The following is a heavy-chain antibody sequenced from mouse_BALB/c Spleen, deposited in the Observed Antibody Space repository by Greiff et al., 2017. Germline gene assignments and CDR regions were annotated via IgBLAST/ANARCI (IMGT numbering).Heavy chain of an antibody. CDR1: GFDFSRYW. D-gene: IGHD2-14*01. CDR3: ARQGTHPYWYFDV. CDR2: INPDSSTI. Sequence: EVKVIESGGGLVQPGGSLKLSCAASGFDFSRYWMSWVRQAPGKGLEWIGEINPDSSTINYTPSLKDKFIISRDNAKNTLYLQMSKVRSEDTALYYCARQGTHPYWYFDVWGAGTTVTVSS. J-gene: IGHJ1*01. V-gene: IGHV4-1*02.